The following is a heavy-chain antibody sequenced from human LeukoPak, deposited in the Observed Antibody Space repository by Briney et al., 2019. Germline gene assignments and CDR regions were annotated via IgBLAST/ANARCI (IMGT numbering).Heavy chain of an antibody. CDR2: ISSSGSTR. Sequence: GGSLRLSCAASGFTFNSYEMNWVRRAPGKGLEWVSYISSSGSTRYYADSVKGRFTVSRDNAKNSLYLQLNSLRAEDTAVYYCARDHRYSTISWFDPWGQGTLVTVSS. V-gene: IGHV3-48*03. CDR3: ARDHRYSTISWFDP. CDR1: GFTFNSYE. J-gene: IGHJ5*02. D-gene: IGHD5-12*01.